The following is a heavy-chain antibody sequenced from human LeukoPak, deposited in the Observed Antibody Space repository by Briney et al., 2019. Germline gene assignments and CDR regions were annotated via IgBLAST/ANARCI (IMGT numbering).Heavy chain of an antibody. D-gene: IGHD7-27*01. CDR2: INHSGST. J-gene: IGHJ4*02. V-gene: IGHV4-34*01. CDR1: GGSFSGYY. Sequence: LETLSLTCAVYGGSFSGYYWSWIRQPPGRGLEWIGEINHSGSTNYNPSLKSRVTISVDTSKNQFSLKLSSVTAADTAVYYCARNWGTNYFDYWGQGTLVTVSS. CDR3: ARNWGTNYFDY.